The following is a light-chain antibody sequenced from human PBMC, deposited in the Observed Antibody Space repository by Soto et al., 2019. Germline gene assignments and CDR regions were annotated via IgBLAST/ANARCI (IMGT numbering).Light chain of an antibody. Sequence: ESVLTHSPATLSLSPGERATLSCRASQSVSSNLAWYQQKPGQAPSLLIYGAFTTATGIPARFSGTGSGTDFPLTINRLEPEDFAVYYCQQYGSSPRTFGQGTKVDIK. CDR1: QSVSSN. CDR2: GAF. J-gene: IGKJ1*01. CDR3: QQYGSSPRT. V-gene: IGKV3-20*01.